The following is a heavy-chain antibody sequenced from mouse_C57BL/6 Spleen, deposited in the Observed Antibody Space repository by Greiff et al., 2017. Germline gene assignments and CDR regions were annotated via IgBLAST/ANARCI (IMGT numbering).Heavy chain of an antibody. CDR1: GYTFTDYY. V-gene: IGHV1-19*01. Sequence: VQLQQSGPVLVKPGASVKMSCKASGYTFTDYYMNWVKQSHGKSLEWIGVINPYNGGTSYNQKFKGKATLTVDKSSSTAYMELNSLTSEDSAVYYCARYDDDEYYFDYWGQGTTLTVSS. CDR3: ARYDDDEYYFDY. D-gene: IGHD2-14*01. J-gene: IGHJ2*01. CDR2: INPYNGGT.